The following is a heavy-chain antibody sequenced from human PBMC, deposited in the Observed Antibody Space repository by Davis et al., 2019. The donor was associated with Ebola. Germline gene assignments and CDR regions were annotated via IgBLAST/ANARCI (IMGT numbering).Heavy chain of an antibody. CDR3: ARDASYIYSYGYGSSLDY. CDR2: INPNSGGT. V-gene: IGHV1-2*02. J-gene: IGHJ4*02. Sequence: ASVKVSCKASGYTFTGYYMHWVRQAPGQGLEWMGWINPNSGGTNYAQKFQGRVTMTRDTSISTAYMELSRLRSDDTAVYYCARDASYIYSYGYGSSLDYWGQGTLVTVSS. D-gene: IGHD5-18*01. CDR1: GYTFTGYY.